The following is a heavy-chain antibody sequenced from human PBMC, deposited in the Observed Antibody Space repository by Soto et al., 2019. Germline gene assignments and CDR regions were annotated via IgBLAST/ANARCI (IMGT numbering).Heavy chain of an antibody. J-gene: IGHJ4*02. CDR3: ARTCRYDSGRYYQDY. CDR1: GFSLTTYGLG. Sequence: QITLKESGPTLVKPTQTLTLTCTFSGFSLTTYGLGVAWIRQPPGKALEFLALIYWDDDKRFSPSLRTRLTITKDTSKNQVVLTMTNMDPVDTATYYCARTCRYDSGRYYQDYWGQGTLITVFS. V-gene: IGHV2-5*02. D-gene: IGHD3-10*01. CDR2: IYWDDDK.